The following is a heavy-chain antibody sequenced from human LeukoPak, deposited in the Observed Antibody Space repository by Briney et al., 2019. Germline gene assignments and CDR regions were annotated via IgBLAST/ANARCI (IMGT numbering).Heavy chain of an antibody. J-gene: IGHJ3*02. V-gene: IGHV3-23*01. CDR1: GFTFSSYV. CDR3: ARVDIEKDAFDI. Sequence: GGSLRLSCAASGFTFSSYVMSWVRQAPGKGLEWVSGISGSGGGTYYADSVKGRFTISRDNSKNTLYLQMNSLGAEDTAVYYCARVDIEKDAFDIWGQGTMVTVSS. D-gene: IGHD3-9*01. CDR2: ISGSGGGT.